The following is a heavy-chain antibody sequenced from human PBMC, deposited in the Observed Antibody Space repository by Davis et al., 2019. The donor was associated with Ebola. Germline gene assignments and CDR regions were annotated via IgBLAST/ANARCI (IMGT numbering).Heavy chain of an antibody. CDR1: GFTSSDYY. J-gene: IGHJ6*02. CDR3: ARDLRRYGDSSRGMDV. V-gene: IGHV3-23*01. CDR2: TRGRGDRT. D-gene: IGHD4-17*01. Sequence: PGRSLSLSCAASGFTSSDYYMSWIRQVPGKGLEWDSRTRGRGDRTYYSNSVKGRLTISRDTSKNTMYLQMNSLRAEDTAMCYCARDLRRYGDSSRGMDVWGQGTTVTGSS.